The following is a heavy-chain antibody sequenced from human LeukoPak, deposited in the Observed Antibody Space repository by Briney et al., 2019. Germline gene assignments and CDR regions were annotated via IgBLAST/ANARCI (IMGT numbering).Heavy chain of an antibody. V-gene: IGHV4-59*02. J-gene: IGHJ4*02. CDR1: GGSVSSYY. D-gene: IGHD1-1*01. Sequence: SETLSLTCTVSGGSVSSYYWSWIRQPPGKGLEWIGWSYHRGSTSYNPSLKSRVAISVDTSKNQFSLKLSSVTAADTAVYYCARDRELGYWGQGTLVAVSS. CDR3: ARDRELGY. CDR2: SYHRGST.